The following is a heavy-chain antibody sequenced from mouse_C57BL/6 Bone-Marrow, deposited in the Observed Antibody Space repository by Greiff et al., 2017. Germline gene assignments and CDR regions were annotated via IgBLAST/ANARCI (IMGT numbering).Heavy chain of an antibody. J-gene: IGHJ1*03. CDR3: TTSSVVATRNWYFDV. CDR1: GFNIKDYY. CDR2: IDPEDGDT. D-gene: IGHD1-1*01. V-gene: IGHV14-1*01. Sequence: EVQLQQSGAELVRPGASVKLSCTASGFNIKDYYMHWVKQRPEQGLEWIGRIDPEDGDTEYAPKFKGKATMAADTSSNTAYLQLSSLTSEDTAVYYSTTSSVVATRNWYFDVWGTGTTVTVSS.